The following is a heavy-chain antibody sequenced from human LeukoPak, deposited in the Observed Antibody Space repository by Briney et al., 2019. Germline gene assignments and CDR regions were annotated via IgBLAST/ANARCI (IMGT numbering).Heavy chain of an antibody. CDR3: ARPRSGMDV. CDR2: VYNSGST. J-gene: IGHJ6*02. V-gene: IGHV4-59*01. CDR1: GGSINSYY. Sequence: SETLSLTCTVSGGSINSYYWTWIRQPPGKGLEWIANVYNSGSTNYNPSLKSRVTISVDMFKNQFSLKLTSVTAADTAVYYCARPRSGMDVWGQGTTVTVSS.